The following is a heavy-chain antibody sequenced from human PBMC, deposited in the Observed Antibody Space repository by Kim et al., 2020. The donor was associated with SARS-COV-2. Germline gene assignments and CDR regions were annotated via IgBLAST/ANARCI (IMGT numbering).Heavy chain of an antibody. D-gene: IGHD3-10*01. J-gene: IGHJ4*02. Sequence: SPSFQCQFTHSADNSISTAYLQWSSLEASDTAMYYCARIVGGNRVDYFDYWGQGTLVTVSS. CDR3: ARIVGGNRVDYFDY. V-gene: IGHV5-51*01.